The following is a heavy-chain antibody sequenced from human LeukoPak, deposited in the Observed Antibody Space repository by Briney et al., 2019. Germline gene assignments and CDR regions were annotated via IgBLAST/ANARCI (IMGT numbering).Heavy chain of an antibody. CDR3: TRSTNLEAFDI. D-gene: IGHD2-8*01. J-gene: IGHJ3*02. V-gene: IGHV4-61*01. CDR2: IYYSGST. CDR1: GGSVSSGTYY. Sequence: PSETLSLTCTVSGGSVSSGTYYWSWIRQPPGKGLEWIGYIYYSGSTNYNPSLKSRVTVSVDTSKNQCSLKLSSVTTADTAVYYCTRSTNLEAFDIWGQGTWSPSLQ.